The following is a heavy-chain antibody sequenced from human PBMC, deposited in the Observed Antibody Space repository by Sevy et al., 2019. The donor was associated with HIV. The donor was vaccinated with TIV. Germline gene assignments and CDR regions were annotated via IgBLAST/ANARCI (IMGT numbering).Heavy chain of an antibody. CDR1: GFTFSSYS. CDR2: ISSSSSYI. V-gene: IGHV3-21*04. CDR3: AKDRVWELGDAFDI. J-gene: IGHJ3*02. D-gene: IGHD1-26*01. Sequence: GGSLRLSCAASGFTFSSYSMNWVRQAPGKGLEWVSSISSSSSYIYHADSVKGRFAISRDNSKNTLYLQMNSLRAEDTAVYYCAKDRVWELGDAFDIWGQGTMVTVSS.